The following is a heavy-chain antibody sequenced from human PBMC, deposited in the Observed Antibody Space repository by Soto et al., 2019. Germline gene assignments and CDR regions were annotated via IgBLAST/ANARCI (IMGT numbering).Heavy chain of an antibody. CDR2: IYYSGST. CDR1: RGSISSGTNY. CDR3: ARYFRGSGRYFFDY. J-gene: IGHJ4*02. Sequence: ETLSLTCTVSRGSISSGTNYWAWIRQPPGKGLEWIANIYYSGSTFYNPSLKSRVTISLDTSKNQFSLKLRSVTAADTAVYYCARYFRGSGRYFFDYWGQGTLVTVSS. D-gene: IGHD6-19*01. V-gene: IGHV4-39*01.